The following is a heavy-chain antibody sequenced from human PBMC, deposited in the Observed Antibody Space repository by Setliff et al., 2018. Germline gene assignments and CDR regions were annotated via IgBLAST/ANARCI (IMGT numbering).Heavy chain of an antibody. V-gene: IGHV3-21*01. Sequence: PGGSLRLSCAASGFSLNSFRMTWIRQPPGKGLEWVSSISSTGDDIYYTDPVKGRFTISRDNAENSLYLQMNSLRAEDTALYYCARDGVFYAMDVWGHGTTVTVSS. CDR2: ISSTGDDI. CDR1: GFSLNSFR. J-gene: IGHJ6*02. D-gene: IGHD3-10*01. CDR3: ARDGVFYAMDV.